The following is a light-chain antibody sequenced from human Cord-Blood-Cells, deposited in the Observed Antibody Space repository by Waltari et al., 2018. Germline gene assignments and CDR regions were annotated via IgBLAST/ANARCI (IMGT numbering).Light chain of an antibody. J-gene: IGKJ3*01. CDR3: QKYNSAPQT. CDR1: QGISNS. V-gene: IGKV1-27*01. CDR2: AAS. Sequence: DIQMTQSPFSLSASVGDSVTITCRASQGISNSLAWYQQKPGKVPKLLISAASTLQSGVPSLFSGSRSATDFTLTISSLQPEDVATYYCQKYNSAPQTFGPGTKVDIK.